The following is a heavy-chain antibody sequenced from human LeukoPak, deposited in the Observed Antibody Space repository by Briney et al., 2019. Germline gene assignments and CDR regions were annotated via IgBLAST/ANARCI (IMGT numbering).Heavy chain of an antibody. CDR1: GFTFDDYG. CDR3: ARVGSGYLGALDY. CDR2: INWNGGST. V-gene: IGHV3-20*04. D-gene: IGHD3-22*01. Sequence: TGGSLRLSCAASGFTFDDYGMSWARQAPGKGLEWVSGINWNGGSTGYADSVKGRFTISRDNAKNSLYLQMNSLRAEDTALYYCARVGSGYLGALDYWGQGTLVTVSS. J-gene: IGHJ4*02.